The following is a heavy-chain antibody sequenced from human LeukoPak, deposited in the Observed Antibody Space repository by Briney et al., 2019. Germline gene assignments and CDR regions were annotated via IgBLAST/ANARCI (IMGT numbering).Heavy chain of an antibody. D-gene: IGHD2-15*01. CDR1: GFTFYTYA. CDR3: AKDAWTYCSDCSRGPTSLYY. V-gene: IGHV3-23*01. CDR2: IVGSGDST. J-gene: IGHJ4*02. Sequence: GGSLRLSCAASGFTFYTYAMTWVRQAPGKGLEWVSGIVGSGDSTIYADYVRGGFTISRDNSKDTLYLQMNNLRAEDTAIYYCAKDAWTYCSDCSRGPTSLYYWGQGTLVTVSS.